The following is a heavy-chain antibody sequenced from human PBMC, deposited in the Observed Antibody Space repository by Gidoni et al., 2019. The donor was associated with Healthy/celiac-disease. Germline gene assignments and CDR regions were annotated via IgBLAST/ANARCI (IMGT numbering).Heavy chain of an antibody. CDR2: FDPEDGET. J-gene: IGHJ3*02. V-gene: IGHV1-24*01. Sequence: QVQLVQSGAEVKKPGASVTVSCKVSGYTLTDLSMHWVRQAPGKGLEWMGGFDPEDGETIYAQKFQGRVTMTEDISTDTAYMELSSLRSEDTAVYYCATVRGYGGNSHDAFDIWGQGTMVTVSS. D-gene: IGHD2-21*02. CDR1: GYTLTDLS. CDR3: ATVRGYGGNSHDAFDI.